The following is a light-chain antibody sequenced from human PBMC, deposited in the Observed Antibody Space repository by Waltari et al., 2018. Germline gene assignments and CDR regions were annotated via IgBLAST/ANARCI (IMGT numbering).Light chain of an antibody. Sequence: EIVLTQSPGTASLSPGDRVTLSCRASQSVVSSSLAWYQQKPGQAPRLVIYRASRRATGIPDRFSGSGSGTDFSLTISRMEPEDFAVYYCQQHGTLPATFGQGTKVEIK. CDR3: QQHGTLPAT. CDR2: RAS. V-gene: IGKV3-20*01. J-gene: IGKJ1*01. CDR1: QSVVSSS.